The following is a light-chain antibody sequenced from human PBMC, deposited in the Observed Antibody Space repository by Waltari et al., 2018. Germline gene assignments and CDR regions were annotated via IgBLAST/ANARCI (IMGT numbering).Light chain of an antibody. CDR3: QQYENFPVT. V-gene: IGKV1-33*01. Sequence: DIQVPHSPSSLSASVGDRLTITCQASHDIINYLNWYQQKPGKAPKLLIYDTSHLQTVVPSRFSGSGGGTDFTFTISSLQPEDIATYYCQQYENFPVTFGQGTRLEIK. CDR1: HDIINY. J-gene: IGKJ5*01. CDR2: DTS.